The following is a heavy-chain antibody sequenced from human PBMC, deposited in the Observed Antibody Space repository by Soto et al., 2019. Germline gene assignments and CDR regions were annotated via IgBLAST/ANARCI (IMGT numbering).Heavy chain of an antibody. V-gene: IGHV4-39*01. CDR1: GCSISSSSYY. D-gene: IGHD2-15*01. J-gene: IGHJ6*03. CDR3: AGIRYCSGGSCYSPPHYYYYYYLDV. CDR2: IYYSGST. Sequence: SETLSLTCTVSGCSISSSSYYWGWIRQPPGKGLEWIGSIYYSGSTYYNPSLKSRVTISVDTSKNQFSLKLSSVTAADTAVYYCAGIRYCSGGSCYSPPHYYYYYYLDVWGKGTTVTVSS.